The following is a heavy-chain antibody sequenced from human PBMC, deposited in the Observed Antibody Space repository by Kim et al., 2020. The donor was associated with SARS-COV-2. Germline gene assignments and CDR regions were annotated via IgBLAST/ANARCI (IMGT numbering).Heavy chain of an antibody. Sequence: ASVKVSCKASGYTFTSYAMHWVRQAPGQRLEWMGWINAGNGNTKYSQKFQGRVTITRDTSASTAYMELSSLRSEDTAVYYCARAHDSSSWYGKQGDYYGMDVWGQGTTVTVSS. D-gene: IGHD6-13*01. V-gene: IGHV1-3*01. J-gene: IGHJ6*02. CDR3: ARAHDSSSWYGKQGDYYGMDV. CDR2: INAGNGNT. CDR1: GYTFTSYA.